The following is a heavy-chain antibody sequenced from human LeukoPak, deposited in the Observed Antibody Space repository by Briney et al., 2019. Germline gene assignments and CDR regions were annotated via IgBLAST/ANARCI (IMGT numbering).Heavy chain of an antibody. J-gene: IGHJ4*02. V-gene: IGHV1-18*01. CDR3: AISPQGSSTSCYD. CDR1: GYTFTSYD. Sequence: ASVKVSCKASGYTFTSYDINWVRQATGQGLEWMGWISAYNGNTNYAQKLQGRVTMTTDTSTSTAYMELRSLRSDDTAVYCCAISPQGSSTSCYDWGQGTLVTVSS. CDR2: ISAYNGNT. D-gene: IGHD2-2*01.